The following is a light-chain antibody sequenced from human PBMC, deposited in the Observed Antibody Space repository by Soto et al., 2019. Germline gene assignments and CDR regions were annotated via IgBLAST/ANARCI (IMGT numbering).Light chain of an antibody. V-gene: IGKV1-27*01. Sequence: DVQMTQSPSSLSASVGDRATITCRASQGIAPYLAWFQQKPGKVPKLLIYAASTLQSGVPSRFSGSGSGTDFTLTISSLQPEDVATYYCQKYNSVPLTFGGGTKVEIK. CDR2: AAS. CDR3: QKYNSVPLT. CDR1: QGIAPY. J-gene: IGKJ4*01.